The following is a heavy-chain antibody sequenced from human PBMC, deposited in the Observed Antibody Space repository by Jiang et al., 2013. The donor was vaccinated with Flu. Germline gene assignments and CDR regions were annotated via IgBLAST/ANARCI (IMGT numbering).Heavy chain of an antibody. CDR2: ISGYNGNT. CDR1: GYTLTNYG. V-gene: IGHV1-18*04. CDR3: ARDLGIVGPTTIDY. D-gene: IGHD1-26*01. J-gene: IGHJ4*02. Sequence: GAEVKKPGASVKVSCKASGYTLTNYGISWVRQAPGQGLEWMGWISGYNGNTNYAQKLQGRVTMTTDTSTSTAYMDLRSLRSDDTAVYYCARDLGIVGPTTIDYVGPGNTWSPSPQ.